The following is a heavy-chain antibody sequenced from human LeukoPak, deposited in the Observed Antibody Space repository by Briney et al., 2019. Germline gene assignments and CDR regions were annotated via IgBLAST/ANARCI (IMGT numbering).Heavy chain of an antibody. CDR1: GGTFSSYT. J-gene: IGHJ6*03. Sequence: SVKVSCEASGGTFSSYTICWVRQAPGQGLEWMGRIIPILGIAKYAQKFQGRVTITADKSTSTAYMELSSLRAEDTAVYHCARGVRVVPAANYYYYYYMDVWGKGTTVTVSS. CDR3: ARGVRVVPAANYYYYYYMDV. V-gene: IGHV1-69*02. D-gene: IGHD2-2*01. CDR2: IIPILGIA.